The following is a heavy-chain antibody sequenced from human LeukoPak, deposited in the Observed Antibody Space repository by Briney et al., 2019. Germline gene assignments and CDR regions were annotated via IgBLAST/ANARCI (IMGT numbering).Heavy chain of an antibody. CDR3: AKVSQEKYNWNDGVNFDY. Sequence: GRSLRLSCAASGFTFSSYGMHWVRQAPGKGLEWVAVISYDGSNKYYADSVKGRFTISRDNSKNTLYLQMNSLRAEDTAVYYCAKVSQEKYNWNDGVNFDYWGQGTLVTASS. V-gene: IGHV3-30*18. CDR2: ISYDGSNK. J-gene: IGHJ4*02. D-gene: IGHD1-20*01. CDR1: GFTFSSYG.